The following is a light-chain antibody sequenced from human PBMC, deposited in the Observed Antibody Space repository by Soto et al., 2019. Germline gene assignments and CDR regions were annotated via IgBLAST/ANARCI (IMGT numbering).Light chain of an antibody. CDR2: DAF. Sequence: EIVLTQSPATLSLSPGERATLSCRASQSVSSYLAWYQQKPGQAPRLLIYDAFNRATGIPARFSGSGSGTVFTLTISSLGPEDSAVYYCQQGGAFGPGTKVDIK. CDR1: QSVSSY. CDR3: QQGGA. J-gene: IGKJ3*01. V-gene: IGKV3-11*01.